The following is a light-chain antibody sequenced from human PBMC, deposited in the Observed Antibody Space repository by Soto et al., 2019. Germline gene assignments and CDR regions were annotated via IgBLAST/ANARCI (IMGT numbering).Light chain of an antibody. CDR2: EVS. CDR3: SSYPSSSTLYV. V-gene: IGLV2-14*01. Sequence: HSVLTQPASVSGSPGQSITISCTGTSSDVGGYNYVSWYQQHPGKAPKLMIYEVSNRPSGVSNRFSGSKSGNTASLTISGLQAEDEADYYCSSYPSSSTLYVFGTGTKLTVL. CDR1: SSDVGGYNY. J-gene: IGLJ1*01.